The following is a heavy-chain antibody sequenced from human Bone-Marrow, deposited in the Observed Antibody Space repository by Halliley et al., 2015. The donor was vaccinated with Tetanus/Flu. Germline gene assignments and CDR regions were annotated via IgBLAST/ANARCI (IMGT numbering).Heavy chain of an antibody. D-gene: IGHD4-17*01. CDR3: ARDSGDFGDYYGKLYYRYDMGV. Sequence: SLRLSCVASRFSFSSYSMTWVRQAPGKGLEWVSSISSGSDYIYYADSVRGRFTISRDNAENSLYLQMTSLRVEDTAVYYCARDSGDFGDYYGKLYYRYDMGVWGQGTTVAVSS. V-gene: IGHV3-21*01. J-gene: IGHJ6*02. CDR2: ISSGSDYI. CDR1: RFSFSSYS.